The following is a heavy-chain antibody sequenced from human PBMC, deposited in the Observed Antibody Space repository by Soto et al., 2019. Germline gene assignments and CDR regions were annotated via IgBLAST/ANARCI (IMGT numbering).Heavy chain of an antibody. CDR1: GGSFSGYY. CDR3: ARGPRVAAAGTVARFDY. D-gene: IGHD6-13*01. V-gene: IGHV4-34*01. CDR2: INHSGST. Sequence: SETLSLTCAVYGGSFSGYYWSWIRQPPGKGLEWIGEINHSGSTNYNPSLKSRVTISVDTSKNQFSLKLSSVTAADTAVYYCARGPRVAAAGTVARFDYWGQGTLVTVSS. J-gene: IGHJ4*02.